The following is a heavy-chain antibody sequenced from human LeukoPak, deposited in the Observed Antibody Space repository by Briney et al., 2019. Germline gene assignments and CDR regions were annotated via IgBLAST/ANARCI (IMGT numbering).Heavy chain of an antibody. CDR2: IYSDGST. D-gene: IGHD6-13*01. J-gene: IGHJ4*02. CDR3: ARSGEAGTFDY. CDR1: GFTVSSNY. V-gene: IGHV3-66*01. Sequence: PGGSLRLSCAASGFTVSSNYMNWVRQAPGKGLEWVSVIYSDGSTYYADSVKGRFTISRDNSKNTLYVQMNSLRVEDTAVYYCARSGEAGTFDYWGQGTLVTVSS.